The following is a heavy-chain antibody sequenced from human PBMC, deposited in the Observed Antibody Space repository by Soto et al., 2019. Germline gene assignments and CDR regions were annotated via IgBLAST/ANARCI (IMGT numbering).Heavy chain of an antibody. CDR1: GVSISYYL. D-gene: IGHD3-22*01. J-gene: IGHJ3*01. CDR3: ARNRAPPSDDYKSSVYIGPYVG. V-gene: IGHV4-59*01. Sequence: SETLSLTCTVSGVSISYYLWVWMRRPPGKALEWIGYIHNSGKTKHNSSLKSRLTISVYTSKNQVSLELTSVTTAETAVYYCARNRAPPSDDYKSSVYIGPYVGWRKGIMVT. CDR2: IHNSGKT.